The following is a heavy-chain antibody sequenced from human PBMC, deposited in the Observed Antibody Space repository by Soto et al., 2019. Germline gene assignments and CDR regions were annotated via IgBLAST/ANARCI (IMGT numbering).Heavy chain of an antibody. D-gene: IGHD4-17*01. CDR2: ISAYNGNT. CDR3: ARGLTRSYGDYAYYYYYGMDV. J-gene: IGHJ6*02. CDR1: GDTFTSYG. Sequence: ASVKVSCKASGDTFTSYGISWVRQAPGQGLEWMGWISAYNGNTNYAQKLQGRVTMTTDTSTSTAYMELRSLRSDDTAVYYCARGLTRSYGDYAYYYYYGMDVWGQGTTVTVSS. V-gene: IGHV1-18*01.